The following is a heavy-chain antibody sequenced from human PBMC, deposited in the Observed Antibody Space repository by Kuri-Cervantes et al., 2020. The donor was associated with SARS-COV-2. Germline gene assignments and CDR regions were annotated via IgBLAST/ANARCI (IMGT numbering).Heavy chain of an antibody. V-gene: IGHV4-38-2*01. Sequence: SQTLSLPCAVSGYSISSGYYWGWIRQPPGKGLEWIGSIYHSGSTYYNPSLKSRVTITVDTSKNQFSLKLSSVTAADTAVYYCARDLLDYGGKGHFDYWGQGTLVTVSS. CDR2: IYHSGST. J-gene: IGHJ4*02. D-gene: IGHD4-23*01. CDR1: GYSISSGYY. CDR3: ARDLLDYGGKGHFDY.